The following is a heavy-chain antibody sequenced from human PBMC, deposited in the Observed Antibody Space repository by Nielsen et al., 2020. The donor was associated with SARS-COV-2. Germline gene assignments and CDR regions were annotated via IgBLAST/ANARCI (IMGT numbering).Heavy chain of an antibody. CDR3: AITYSGWPYNGFDP. CDR2: IYYSGST. V-gene: IGHV4-39*01. D-gene: IGHD6-19*01. CDR1: GGSISSSSYY. Sequence: SETLSLTCTVSGGSISSSSYYWGWIRQPPGKGLEWIGSIYYSGSTYYNPSLKSRVTISVDTFTNQFSLKLSSVTAADTAVYYCAITYSGWPYNGFDPWGQGTLVTVSS. J-gene: IGHJ5*02.